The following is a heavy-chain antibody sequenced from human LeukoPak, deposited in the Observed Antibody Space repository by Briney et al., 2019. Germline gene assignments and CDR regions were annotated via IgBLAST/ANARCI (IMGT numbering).Heavy chain of an antibody. Sequence: SQTLSLTCTVSGGSISSGDYYWSWIRQPPGKGLEWIGYIYYSGSTYYNPSPKSRVTISVDTSKNQFSLKLSSVTAADTAVYYCARDRKAVAGMDVWGKGTTVTVSS. D-gene: IGHD6-19*01. CDR1: GGSISSGDYY. CDR2: IYYSGST. V-gene: IGHV4-30-4*08. CDR3: ARDRKAVAGMDV. J-gene: IGHJ6*03.